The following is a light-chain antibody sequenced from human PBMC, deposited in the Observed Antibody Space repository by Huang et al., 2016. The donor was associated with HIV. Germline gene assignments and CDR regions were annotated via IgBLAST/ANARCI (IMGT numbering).Light chain of an antibody. Sequence: EIVMTQSPATLSVSPGERATLPCRASQSVNSNLVWYQQKPGQAPRLLIHGASTRATGIPARFSGSGSGTEFTLTISSLQTEDFAVYYCQQYNNWPLTFGGGTKVEIK. CDR3: QQYNNWPLT. CDR2: GAS. V-gene: IGKV3-15*01. J-gene: IGKJ4*01. CDR1: QSVNSN.